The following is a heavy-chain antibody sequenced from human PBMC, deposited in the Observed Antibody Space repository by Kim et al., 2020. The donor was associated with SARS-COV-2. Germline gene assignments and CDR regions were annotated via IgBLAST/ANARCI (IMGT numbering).Heavy chain of an antibody. V-gene: IGHV5-51*01. J-gene: IGHJ4*02. Sequence: SPSFQGQVTSSADKSISTAYLQWSSLEASDTAMYYCARRVCTNGVCHIDYWGQGTLVTVSS. D-gene: IGHD2-8*01. CDR3: ARRVCTNGVCHIDY.